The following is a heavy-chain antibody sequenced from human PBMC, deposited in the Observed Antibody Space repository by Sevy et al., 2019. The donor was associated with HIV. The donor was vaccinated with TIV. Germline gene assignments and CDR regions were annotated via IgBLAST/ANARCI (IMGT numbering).Heavy chain of an antibody. Sequence: GGSLRLSCAASGFAFSSYAMSWVRQAPGKGLEWVSAISGSGGSTYYADSVKGRFTIPRDNSKNTLYLQMNSLRAEDTAVYYCARGLLWFGELLNYYYGMDVWGQGTTVTVSS. CDR2: ISGSGGST. D-gene: IGHD3-10*01. J-gene: IGHJ6*02. CDR3: ARGLLWFGELLNYYYGMDV. CDR1: GFAFSSYA. V-gene: IGHV3-23*01.